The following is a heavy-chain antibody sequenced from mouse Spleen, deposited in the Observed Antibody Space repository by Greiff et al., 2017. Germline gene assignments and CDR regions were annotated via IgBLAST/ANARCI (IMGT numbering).Heavy chain of an antibody. CDR3: ARFYYGNYAGFAY. Sequence: EVQVVESGPELVKPGASVKIPCKASGYTFTDYNMDWVKQSHGKSLEWIGDINPNNGGTIYNQKFKGKATLTVDKSSSTAYMELRSLTSEDTAVYYCARFYYGNYAGFAYWGQGTLVTVSA. D-gene: IGHD2-1*01. CDR1: GYTFTDYN. CDR2: INPNNGGT. J-gene: IGHJ3*01. V-gene: IGHV1-18*01.